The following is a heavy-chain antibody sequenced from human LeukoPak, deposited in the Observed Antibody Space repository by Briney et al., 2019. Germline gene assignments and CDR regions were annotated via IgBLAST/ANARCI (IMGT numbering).Heavy chain of an antibody. CDR3: ARDLVTMVRGVITPGSY. D-gene: IGHD3-10*01. CDR2: ISAYNGNT. J-gene: IGHJ4*02. Sequence: ASVKVSCKASGYMFSSYGISWVRQAPGQGLEWMGWISAYNGNTNYAQKLQGRVTMTTDTSTSTAYMELRSLRSDDTAVYYCARDLVTMVRGVITPGSYWGQGTLVTVSS. CDR1: GYMFSSYG. V-gene: IGHV1-18*01.